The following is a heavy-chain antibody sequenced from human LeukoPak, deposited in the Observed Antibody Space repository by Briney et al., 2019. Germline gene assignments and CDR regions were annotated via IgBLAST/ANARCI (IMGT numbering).Heavy chain of an antibody. CDR3: ARATGIVVVPAALYYFDY. CDR1: GFTFSSYS. CDR2: ISSSSSTI. Sequence: GGSLRLSCAASGFTFSSYSMNWVRQAPGKGLKWVSYISSSSSTIYYADSVKGRFTISRDNAKNSLYLQMNSLRVEDTAVYYCARATGIVVVPAALYYFDYWGQGTLVTVSS. V-gene: IGHV3-48*01. D-gene: IGHD2-2*01. J-gene: IGHJ4*02.